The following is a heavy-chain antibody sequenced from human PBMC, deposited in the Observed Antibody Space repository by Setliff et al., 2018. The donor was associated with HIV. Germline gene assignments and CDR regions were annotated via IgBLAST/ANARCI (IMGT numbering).Heavy chain of an antibody. D-gene: IGHD5-12*01. CDR1: DGSFSSDY. Sequence: PSETLSLTCTVSDGSFSSDYWTWIRQTPGKGLEWIGYIYYSGRTKYNPSLTSRVTISVDTSKNHFSLKLTSVTAADTAVYYCARAEMATIVAFDIWGQGTMVTVSS. CDR3: ARAEMATIVAFDI. CDR2: IYYSGRT. V-gene: IGHV4-59*01. J-gene: IGHJ3*02.